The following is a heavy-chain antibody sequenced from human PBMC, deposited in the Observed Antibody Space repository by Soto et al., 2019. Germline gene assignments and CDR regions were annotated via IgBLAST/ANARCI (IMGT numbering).Heavy chain of an antibody. CDR1: GGTFSSSA. Sequence: QVQLVQSGAEVKKPGSSVKVSCKASGGTFSSSAFSWVRQAPGQGLEWMGGIMPIFRTPDYAQKFQGRVTITADEATSTAYMELSSLRFEDTGVDYCAGEKDRQQLGGNYYYIMDVWGQGTTVTVSS. CDR2: IMPIFRTP. CDR3: AGEKDRQQLGGNYYYIMDV. D-gene: IGHD1-1*01. V-gene: IGHV1-69*12. J-gene: IGHJ6*02.